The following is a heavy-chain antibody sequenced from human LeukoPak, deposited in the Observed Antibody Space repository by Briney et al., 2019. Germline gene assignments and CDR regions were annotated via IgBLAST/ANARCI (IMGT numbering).Heavy chain of an antibody. CDR2: ISYDGSNK. D-gene: IGHD2-2*02. J-gene: IGHJ4*02. Sequence: GRSLRLSCAASEFTFSSYAMHWVRQAPGKGLEWVAVISYDGSNKYYADSVKGRFTISRDNAKNSLYLQMNSLRAEDTAVYYCAREGMYCSSTSCYNSYDYWGQGTLVTVSS. V-gene: IGHV3-30-3*01. CDR3: AREGMYCSSTSCYNSYDY. CDR1: EFTFSSYA.